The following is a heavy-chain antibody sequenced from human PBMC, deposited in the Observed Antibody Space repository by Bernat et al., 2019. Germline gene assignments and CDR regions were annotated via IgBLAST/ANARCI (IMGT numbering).Heavy chain of an antibody. CDR2: ISAYNGNT. CDR3: ARGSLFWAYYYDSSGYWSREYFQH. Sequence: LVQSGAEVKKPGASVKVSCKASGYTFTSYGISWVRQAPGQGLEWMGWISAYNGNTNYAQKLQGRVTMTTDTSTSTAYMELRSLRSDDTAVYYCARGSLFWAYYYDSSGYWSREYFQHWGQGTLVTVSS. J-gene: IGHJ1*01. V-gene: IGHV1-18*01. D-gene: IGHD3-22*01. CDR1: GYTFTSYG.